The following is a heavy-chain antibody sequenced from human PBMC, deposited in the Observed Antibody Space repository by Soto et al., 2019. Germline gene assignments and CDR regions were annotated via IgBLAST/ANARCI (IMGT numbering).Heavy chain of an antibody. J-gene: IGHJ4*02. V-gene: IGHV3-30*18. D-gene: IGHD6-19*01. CDR3: AKVAVAGTDY. CDR2: ISYDGSNK. Sequence: GSLRLSCAASGFTFSSYGMHWVRQAPGKGLGWVAVISYDGSNKYYADSVKGRFTISRDNSKNTLYLQMNSLRAEDTAVYYCAKVAVAGTDYWGQGTLVTVSS. CDR1: GFTFSSYG.